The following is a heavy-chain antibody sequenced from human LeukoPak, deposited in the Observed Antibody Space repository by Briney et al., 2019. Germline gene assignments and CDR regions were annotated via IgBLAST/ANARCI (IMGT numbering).Heavy chain of an antibody. CDR2: IYYSGST. V-gene: IGHV4-39*01. CDR1: GGSISRSTYY. J-gene: IGHJ4*02. CDR3: ARFATGGEEYDY. D-gene: IGHD2-8*02. Sequence: SETLSLTCTVSGGSISRSTYYWGWIRQPPGKGLEWLGSIYYSGSTYYNPSLKSRVTISVDTSKNQFSLKLSSVTAADTAVYYCARFATGGEEYDYWGQGTLVTVSS.